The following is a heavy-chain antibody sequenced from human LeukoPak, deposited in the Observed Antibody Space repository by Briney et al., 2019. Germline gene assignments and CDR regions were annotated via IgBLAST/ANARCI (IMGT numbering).Heavy chain of an antibody. CDR3: AKGGSLTTVTHFDY. CDR1: GFTFSTYG. D-gene: IGHD4-17*01. Sequence: GGSLRLSCAASGFTFSTYGMNWVRQAPGKGLEWVSGIGDSGGSTYYADSVKGRFTISRDNSKNTLYLQMNSLRAEDTAVYYCAKGGSLTTVTHFDYWGQGTLVTVSS. J-gene: IGHJ4*02. CDR2: IGDSGGST. V-gene: IGHV3-23*01.